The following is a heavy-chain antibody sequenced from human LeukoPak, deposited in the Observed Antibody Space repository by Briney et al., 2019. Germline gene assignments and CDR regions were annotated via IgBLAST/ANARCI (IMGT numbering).Heavy chain of an antibody. Sequence: GESLKISCKGSGYSLTSYWIGWVRQMPGKGLEWMGFIYPGDSDTRYSPSFQGQVTISADKSIRTAYLQWSSLKASDTALYYCARRSGSYSNWFDPWGQGTLVTVSS. CDR3: ARRSGSYSNWFDP. D-gene: IGHD1-26*01. V-gene: IGHV5-51*01. CDR1: GYSLTSYW. J-gene: IGHJ5*02. CDR2: IYPGDSDT.